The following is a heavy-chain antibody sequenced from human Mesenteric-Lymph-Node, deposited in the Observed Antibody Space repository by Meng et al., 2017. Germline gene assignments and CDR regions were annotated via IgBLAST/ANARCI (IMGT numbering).Heavy chain of an antibody. D-gene: IGHD1-1*01. CDR1: GYSFISNA. CDR3: ARGTPTVDY. CDR2: INVGNGNT. J-gene: IGHJ4*02. Sequence: QVQLVQSGAEVKKPWASVMVSCKASGYSFISNAMHWARQAPGQRPEWMGWINVGNGNTKYSDKFQGRVTITRDTSARNVYMELSSLTSEDTAVYYCARGTPTVDYWGQGTLVTVSS. V-gene: IGHV1-3*01.